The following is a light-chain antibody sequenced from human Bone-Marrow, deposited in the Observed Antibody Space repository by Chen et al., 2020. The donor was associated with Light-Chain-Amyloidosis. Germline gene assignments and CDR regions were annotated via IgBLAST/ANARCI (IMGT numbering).Light chain of an antibody. V-gene: IGLV1-44*01. Sequence: QSVLTQPPSASGTPGQSVTISCSGSSSNIGSNTVNWFQQLPGAAPKLLIYSNNQRPSGVPDRFSGSKSGTSASLATSGLQSEDEADYYCAAWDDSLNGVFGGGTKVTVL. CDR1: SSNIGSNT. CDR2: SNN. CDR3: AAWDDSLNGV. J-gene: IGLJ3*02.